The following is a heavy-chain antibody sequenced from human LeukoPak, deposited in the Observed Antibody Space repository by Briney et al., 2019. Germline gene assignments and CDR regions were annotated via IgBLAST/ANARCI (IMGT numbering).Heavy chain of an antibody. J-gene: IGHJ4*02. CDR3: ARGLGTINGAYYFDY. CDR1: GGTFRTYA. CDR2: IILDFGTT. V-gene: IGHV1-69*05. Sequence: SVKVSCKASGGTFRTYAVSWVRQAPGQGLEWMGGIILDFGTTNYAQKFQGRVTITTDESTSTAYMELRSLRSEDTAVYYCARGLGTINGAYYFDYWGQGTLVTVSS. D-gene: IGHD5-24*01.